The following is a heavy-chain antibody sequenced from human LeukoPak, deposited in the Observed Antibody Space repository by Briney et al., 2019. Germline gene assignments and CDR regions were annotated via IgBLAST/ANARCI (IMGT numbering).Heavy chain of an antibody. J-gene: IGHJ4*02. CDR3: ARHIEYCSSTSCLYYFDY. CDR2: IYPGDSDT. CDR1: GYSFTSYW. V-gene: IGHV5-51*01. Sequence: GESLKISCKGSGYSFTSYWIGWVRQMPGKGLEWMGIIYPGDSDTRYSPSFQGKVTISADKSISTAYLQWSSLKASDTAMYYCARHIEYCSSTSCLYYFDYWGQGTLVTVSS. D-gene: IGHD2-2*01.